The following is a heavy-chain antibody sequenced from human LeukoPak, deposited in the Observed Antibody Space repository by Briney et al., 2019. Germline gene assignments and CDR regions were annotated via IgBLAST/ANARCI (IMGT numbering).Heavy chain of an antibody. V-gene: IGHV3-30*02. CDR1: GFTFSSYG. CDR3: AKPDRKYCSSTSCRGWYFDY. Sequence: GGSLRLSCAASGFTFSSYGMHWVRQAPGKGLEWVSFIRYDGSNKYYADSVKGRFTISRDNSKNTLYLQMNSLGAEDTAVYYCAKPDRKYCSSTSCRGWYFDYWGQGTLVTVSS. CDR2: IRYDGSNK. D-gene: IGHD2-2*01. J-gene: IGHJ4*02.